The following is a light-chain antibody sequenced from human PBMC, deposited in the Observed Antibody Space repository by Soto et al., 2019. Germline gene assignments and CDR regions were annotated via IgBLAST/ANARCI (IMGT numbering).Light chain of an antibody. CDR1: QSVSSN. J-gene: IGKJ4*01. CDR2: DTS. Sequence: EIVMTQSPATLSVSPGERATPSCRASQSVSSNLAWYQQKPGQAPRLLIYDTSSRATGVPDRYSASGSGTDFTLTISSLQSEDFAVYYCQQYNNWPLTFGGGTKVDIK. V-gene: IGKV3D-15*01. CDR3: QQYNNWPLT.